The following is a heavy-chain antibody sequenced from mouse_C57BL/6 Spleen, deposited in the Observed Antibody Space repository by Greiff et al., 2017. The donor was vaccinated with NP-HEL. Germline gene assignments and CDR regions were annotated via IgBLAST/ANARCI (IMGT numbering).Heavy chain of an antibody. D-gene: IGHD2-3*01. Sequence: EVMLVESGGGLVKPGGSLKLSCAASGFTFSSYAMSWVRQTPEKRLEWVATISDGGSYTYYPDNVKGRFTISRDNAKNNLYLQMSHLKSEDTAMYYCASRDGYYGGWFAYWGQGTLVTVSA. CDR3: ASRDGYYGGWFAY. J-gene: IGHJ3*01. CDR2: ISDGGSYT. CDR1: GFTFSSYA. V-gene: IGHV5-4*03.